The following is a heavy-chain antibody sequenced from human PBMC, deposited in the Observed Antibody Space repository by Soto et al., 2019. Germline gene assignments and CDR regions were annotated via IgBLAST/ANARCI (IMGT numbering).Heavy chain of an antibody. J-gene: IGHJ4*02. V-gene: IGHV5-51*06. CDR1: GYSFTSYW. D-gene: IGHD3-22*01. CDR2: IYPGDSDT. CDR3: ASKGYYYSSGYYY. Sequence: GESLKISCKGSGYSFTSYWIGWVRQMPGKGLEWMGIIYPGDSDTSYSPSFQGQVTISADKSISTAYLQWSILKASDTAMYYCASKGYYYSSGYYYWGQGTLVTVSS.